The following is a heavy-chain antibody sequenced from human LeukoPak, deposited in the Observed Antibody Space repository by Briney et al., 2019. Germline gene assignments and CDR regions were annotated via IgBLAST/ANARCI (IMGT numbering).Heavy chain of an antibody. CDR2: IYHTGSA. CDR3: ARYCTSTTCILRGFDY. D-gene: IGHD2-2*01. J-gene: IGHJ4*02. Sequence: PSETLSLTCSVSGYSFTSGHYWGWIRQPPGKWLEWIANIYHTGSAHYNPSLKSRVTISVDTSKNQFSLKLSSVTAADTAVYYCARYCTSTTCILRGFDYWGQGTLVTVSS. CDR1: GYSFTSGHY. V-gene: IGHV4-38-2*01.